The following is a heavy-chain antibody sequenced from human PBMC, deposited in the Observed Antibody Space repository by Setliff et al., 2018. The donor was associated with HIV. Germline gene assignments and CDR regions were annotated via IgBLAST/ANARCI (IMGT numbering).Heavy chain of an antibody. V-gene: IGHV1-24*01. CDR3: ARGRVTVRGVIITNYYYYDMDG. Sequence: ASVKVSCKISGYTLTEVSMHWVRQAPGKGLEWMGYFDPQDGKTIYAQKFQGRVTMTEDTSTYTAYMELSGLRSEDTAVYYCARGRVTVRGVIITNYYYYDMDGWGKGTTVTVSS. CDR2: FDPQDGKT. J-gene: IGHJ6*03. CDR1: GYTLTEVS. D-gene: IGHD3-10*01.